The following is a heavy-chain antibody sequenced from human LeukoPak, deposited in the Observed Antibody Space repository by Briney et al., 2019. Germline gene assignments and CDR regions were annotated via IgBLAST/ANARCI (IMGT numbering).Heavy chain of an antibody. V-gene: IGHV3-30*18. CDR1: GFTFSNYG. D-gene: IGHD3-22*01. CDR3: AKGYGFDSSGSEHYFED. CDR2: ISYDGSNK. Sequence: GGSLRLSCAASGFTFSNYGIHWVRQAPGKGLEWVAVISYDGSNKYYAESVKGRFTISRDNSKNTLFLQMNSLRAEDTAVYYCAKGYGFDSSGSEHYFEDWGQGILVTVSS. J-gene: IGHJ4*02.